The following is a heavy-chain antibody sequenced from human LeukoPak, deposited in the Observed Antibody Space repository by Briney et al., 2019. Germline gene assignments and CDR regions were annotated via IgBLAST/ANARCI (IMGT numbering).Heavy chain of an antibody. D-gene: IGHD2-8*01. Sequence: GGSLRLSCAGSGFTFSSYSMNWVRQAPGKGLEWVSYISSSGSTVYYADSVKGRFTISRDNAKNSLYLQMDSLRAEDTAVYYCAGGVALNYWGQGTLVTVSS. CDR3: AGGVALNY. CDR1: GFTFSSYS. V-gene: IGHV3-48*04. CDR2: ISSSGSTV. J-gene: IGHJ4*02.